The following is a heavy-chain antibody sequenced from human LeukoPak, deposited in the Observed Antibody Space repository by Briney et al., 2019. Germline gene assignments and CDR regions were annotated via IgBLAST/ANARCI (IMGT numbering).Heavy chain of an antibody. Sequence: GGSLILSCAASGFTFSGYGMHWVRQAPGKGLEWVAVIWYDGSKKYYADSVKGRFTISRDNSKNTLYLQMNSLRAEDTAVYYCARRDGDNDRGFDYWGQGTLVTVSS. J-gene: IGHJ4*02. CDR3: ARRDGDNDRGFDY. V-gene: IGHV3-33*01. CDR2: IWYDGSKK. D-gene: IGHD4-17*01. CDR1: GFTFSGYG.